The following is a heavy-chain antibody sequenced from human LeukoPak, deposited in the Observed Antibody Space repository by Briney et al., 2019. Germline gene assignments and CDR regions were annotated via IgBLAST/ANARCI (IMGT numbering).Heavy chain of an antibody. D-gene: IGHD3-22*01. Sequence: SETLSLTCTVSGYSISSGYYWGWIRQPPGKGLEWIGSIYHSGSTYYNPSLKSRVTISVDTSKNQFSLKLSSVTAADTAVYYCARAVLYYYDSSGYYQTLPYWYFDLWGRGTLVTVSS. CDR3: ARAVLYYYDSSGYYQTLPYWYFDL. V-gene: IGHV4-38-2*02. CDR1: GYSISSGYY. CDR2: IYHSGST. J-gene: IGHJ2*01.